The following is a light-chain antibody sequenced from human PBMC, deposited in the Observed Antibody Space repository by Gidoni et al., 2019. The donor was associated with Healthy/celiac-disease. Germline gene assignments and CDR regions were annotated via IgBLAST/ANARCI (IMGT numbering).Light chain of an antibody. CDR2: WAS. Sequence: DIVMTLCPDSLAVALGERATINCKSSKSVLYSSNNKNYLAWYQQKTGQPPKLLIYWASTRESGVPDRFSGIVSGPDFTLTIISLQAVDVAVYYCYQYYSTPPTFGQGTKLEIK. CDR1: KSVLYSSNNKNY. CDR3: YQYYSTPPT. J-gene: IGKJ2*01. V-gene: IGKV4-1*01.